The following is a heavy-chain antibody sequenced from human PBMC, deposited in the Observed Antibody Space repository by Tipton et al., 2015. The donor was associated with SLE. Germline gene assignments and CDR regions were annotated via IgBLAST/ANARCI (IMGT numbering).Heavy chain of an antibody. J-gene: IGHJ6*03. CDR2: IYHSGST. Sequence: TLSLTCSVSGYSISSGFYWGWLRQSPGKGLEWIGSIYHSGSTQYNPSLKSRVTISVDTSGNQVSLRLRSVTAADTAIYYCARDGLTIFGVVSLGYMDVWGKGTTVTVSS. V-gene: IGHV4-38-2*02. CDR3: ARDGLTIFGVVSLGYMDV. CDR1: GYSISSGFY. D-gene: IGHD3-3*02.